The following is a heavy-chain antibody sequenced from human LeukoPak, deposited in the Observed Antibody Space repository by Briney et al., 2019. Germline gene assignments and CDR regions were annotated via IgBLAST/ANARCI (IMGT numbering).Heavy chain of an antibody. D-gene: IGHD3-22*01. V-gene: IGHV4-34*01. J-gene: IGHJ4*02. CDR3: ASWASSGYYYFDY. CDR2: INHSGST. Sequence: SETLSLTCAVYGGSFSGYYWSWIRQPPGKGLEWIGEINHSGSTNYNPSLKSRVTISVDTSKNQFSLKLSSVTAADTVVYYCASWASSGYYYFDYWGQGTLVTVSS. CDR1: GGSFSGYY.